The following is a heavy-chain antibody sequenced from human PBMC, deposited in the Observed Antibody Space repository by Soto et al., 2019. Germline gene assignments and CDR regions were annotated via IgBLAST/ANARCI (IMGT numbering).Heavy chain of an antibody. D-gene: IGHD2-15*01. Sequence: GGSLRLSCAASGFTFSSYAMSWVRQAPGKGLEWVSAISGSGGSTYYADSVKGRFTISRDNSKNTLYLQMNSLRAEDTAVYYCAKEGGKGCSGGSCYHPYYFDYWGQGTLVTVSS. CDR2: ISGSGGST. J-gene: IGHJ4*02. V-gene: IGHV3-23*01. CDR3: AKEGGKGCSGGSCYHPYYFDY. CDR1: GFTFSSYA.